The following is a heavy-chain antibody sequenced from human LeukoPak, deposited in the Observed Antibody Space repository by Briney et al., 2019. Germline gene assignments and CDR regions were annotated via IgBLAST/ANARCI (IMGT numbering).Heavy chain of an antibody. D-gene: IGHD5-12*01. CDR3: ARARRTRGYSGYNYWFDP. J-gene: IGHJ5*02. V-gene: IGHV1-2*06. CDR1: GYTFTGYY. CDR2: INPNSGGT. Sequence: ASVKVSCKASGYTFTGYYMYWVRQAPGQGLEWMGRINPNSGGTNYAQKFQGRVTMTRDTSISTAYTELSRLRSDDTAVYFCARARRTRGYSGYNYWFDPWGQGTLVTVYS.